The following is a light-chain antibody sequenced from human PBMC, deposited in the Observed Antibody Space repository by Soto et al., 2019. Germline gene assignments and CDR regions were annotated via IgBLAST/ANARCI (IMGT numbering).Light chain of an antibody. J-gene: IGKJ1*01. V-gene: IGKV1-27*01. CDR3: QKYNNAPRT. Sequence: DIQMTQSPSSLSASVGDTVTITCRASQGISNYLAWYQQKPGQVPNLLIYAASTLQSGVPSRFSGSGSGTYITLTISSLRPEDVATYYWQKYNNAPRTFGQGTKVEI. CDR1: QGISNY. CDR2: AAS.